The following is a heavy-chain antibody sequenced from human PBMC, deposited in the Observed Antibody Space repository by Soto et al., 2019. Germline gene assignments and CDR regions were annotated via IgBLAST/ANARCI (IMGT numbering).Heavy chain of an antibody. CDR2: INPSGGST. Sequence: ASMKVSCKASGYTFTSYYMHWVRQAPGQGLEWMGIINPSGGSTSYAQKFQGRVTMTRDTSTSTVYMELSSLRSEDTAVYYCARALLSEGITIFGVVPGYYGMDVWGQGTTVTVSS. J-gene: IGHJ6*02. CDR1: GYTFTSYY. CDR3: ARALLSEGITIFGVVPGYYGMDV. D-gene: IGHD3-3*01. V-gene: IGHV1-46*01.